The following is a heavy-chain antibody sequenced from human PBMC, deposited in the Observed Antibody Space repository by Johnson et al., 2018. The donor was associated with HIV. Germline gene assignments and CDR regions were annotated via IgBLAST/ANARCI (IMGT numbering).Heavy chain of an antibody. V-gene: IGHV3-30*03. CDR3: ARGGYSGYDGGAFDI. J-gene: IGHJ3*02. Sequence: QVQLVESGGDVVQPGRSLRLSCAASGFTFSSYGMHWVRQAPGKGLEWVAVISYDGSNKYYTDSVKGRFTISRDNSKNTLYLQMNSLRPDDTAVYYCARGGYSGYDGGAFDIWGQGTMVTVSS. CDR1: GFTFSSYG. D-gene: IGHD5-12*01. CDR2: ISYDGSNK.